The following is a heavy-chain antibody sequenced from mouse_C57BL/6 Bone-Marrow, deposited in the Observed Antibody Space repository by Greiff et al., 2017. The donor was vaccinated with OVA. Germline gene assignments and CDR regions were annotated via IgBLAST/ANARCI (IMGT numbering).Heavy chain of an antibody. V-gene: IGHV1-54*01. D-gene: IGHD1-1*01. CDR3: ARTTTGVGVNLDAMDD. CDR2: INPGSGGT. J-gene: IGHJ4*01. Sequence: VQLQQSGAELVRPGTSVKVSCKASGYAFTNYLIEWVQQRPGQGLEWIGVINPGSGGTNYNEKFKGKATLTADNYASTAYMQLSSLTSEDSAVYFCARTTTGVGVNLDAMDDWGQGTSVTVSS. CDR1: GYAFTNYL.